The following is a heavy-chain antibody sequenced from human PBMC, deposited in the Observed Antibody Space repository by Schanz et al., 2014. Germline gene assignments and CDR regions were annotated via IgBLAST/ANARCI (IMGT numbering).Heavy chain of an antibody. J-gene: IGHJ3*01. CDR2: FIPILDVG. V-gene: IGHV1-69*09. Sequence: QVQLVQSGAEVKKPGASVKVSCKASGYTFTSYGISWVRQARGQGLEWVGRFIPILDVGNYAQQFQGRVTFAADKSTSTAYMELRSLRSDGTTMYDCATMWGYCTATACQILEVLDVWGQGTMVTVSS. D-gene: IGHD2-8*02. CDR1: GYTFTSYG. CDR3: ATMWGYCTATACQILEVLDV.